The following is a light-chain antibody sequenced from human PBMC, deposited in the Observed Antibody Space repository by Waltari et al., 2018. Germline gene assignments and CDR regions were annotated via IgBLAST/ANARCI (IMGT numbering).Light chain of an antibody. CDR1: QDIGSW. J-gene: IGKJ2*01. CDR3: QQGNSFPYT. Sequence: DIQMTQSPPSLSASVGDRVTITCRASQDIGSWLAWYQQKPGKAPKLLIYAASRLESGVPPRVSGSGSGTDFILAISSLQPEDCGTFYCQQGNSFPYTFGQGTKLEI. CDR2: AAS. V-gene: IGKV1-12*01.